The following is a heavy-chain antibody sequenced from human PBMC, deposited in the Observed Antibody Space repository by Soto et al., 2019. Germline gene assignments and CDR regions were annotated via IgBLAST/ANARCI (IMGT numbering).Heavy chain of an antibody. Sequence: QVQLERSGAEVKKPGSSVKVSCKASGGTLSDHGVAWLRQAPGQGLEWMGGTIPVFNTAKYAQKFQGRVTVTADKFTNIAYMELSSLRSEDTAFYFCARGVYGSGNYYTGPSAFDIWGQGTMDIVSS. CDR2: TIPVFNTA. V-gene: IGHV1-69*06. CDR3: ARGVYGSGNYYTGPSAFDI. D-gene: IGHD3-10*01. J-gene: IGHJ3*02. CDR1: GGTLSDHG.